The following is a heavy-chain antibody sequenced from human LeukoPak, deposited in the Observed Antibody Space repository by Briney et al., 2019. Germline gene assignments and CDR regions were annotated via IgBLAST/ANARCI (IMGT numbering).Heavy chain of an antibody. D-gene: IGHD2-15*01. CDR3: AKSIVEVVAASPFDY. CDR2: ISGSGGST. CDR1: GFTFSSYA. J-gene: IGHJ4*02. Sequence: PGGSLRLSCAASGFTFSSYAMSWVRQAPGKGLEWVSAISGSGGSTYYADSVKGRFTISRDNSKNTLYLQMYSLRAEDTAVYYCAKSIVEVVAASPFDYWGQGTLVTVSS. V-gene: IGHV3-23*01.